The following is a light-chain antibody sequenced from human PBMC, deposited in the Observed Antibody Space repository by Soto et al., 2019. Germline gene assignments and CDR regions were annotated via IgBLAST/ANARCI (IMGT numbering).Light chain of an antibody. V-gene: IGLV2-14*01. CDR3: CSYTSSSTVL. CDR2: DVS. Sequence: QSALTQPASVSGSPGQSITISCTGTSSDVGVYDFVSLYQQHPAKAPKLLIYDVSYRPSGVSDRFSGSKSGNTASLTISGLQAEDEADYYCCSYTSSSTVLFGGGTKLTVL. CDR1: SSDVGVYDF. J-gene: IGLJ2*01.